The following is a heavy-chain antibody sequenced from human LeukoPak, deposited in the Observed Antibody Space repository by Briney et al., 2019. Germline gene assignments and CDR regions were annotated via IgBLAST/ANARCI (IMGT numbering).Heavy chain of an antibody. CDR2: ITGSGSTT. J-gene: IGHJ4*02. CDR3: AKDFTSWFTGGFDY. Sequence: GGSLRLSCAASGFSSFAMNWVRQAPGKGLEWVSSITGSGSTTYYTDSVNGRLIISRDISKNTLYLQMNGLRAEDTAVYYCAKDFTSWFTGGFDYWGQGTLVTVSS. V-gene: IGHV3-23*01. CDR1: GFSSFA. D-gene: IGHD3-10*01.